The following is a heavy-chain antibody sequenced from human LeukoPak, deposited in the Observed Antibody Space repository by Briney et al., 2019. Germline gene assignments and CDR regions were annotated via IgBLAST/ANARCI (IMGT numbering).Heavy chain of an antibody. Sequence: PGGSLRLSCAASGFTFNSYAMSWVRQAPGKGLEWVSAISGSGDRTYYADSVKGRFTISRDNAKDSLYLQMNSLRDEDTAVYYCARDGIVGVTGFGSYWGQGTLVTVSS. CDR3: ARDGIVGVTGFGSY. J-gene: IGHJ4*02. CDR1: GFTFNSYA. CDR2: ISGSGDRT. V-gene: IGHV3-23*01. D-gene: IGHD1-26*01.